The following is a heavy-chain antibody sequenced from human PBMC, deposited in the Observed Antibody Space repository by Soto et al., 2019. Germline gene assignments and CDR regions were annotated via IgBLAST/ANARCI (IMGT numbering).Heavy chain of an antibody. D-gene: IGHD3-10*01. CDR2: IYYSVRT. CDR3: ARARGGYFDY. V-gene: IGHV4-59*01. J-gene: IGHJ4*02. CDR1: GDSISSYD. Sequence: PSETLSLTCTVSGDSISSYDLSWIRQPPGKGLEWIGYIYYSVRTNYNPSLKSRVTISVDTAKNQFSLKLSSVTAADTAAYYCARARGGYFDYWGQGTLVTVS.